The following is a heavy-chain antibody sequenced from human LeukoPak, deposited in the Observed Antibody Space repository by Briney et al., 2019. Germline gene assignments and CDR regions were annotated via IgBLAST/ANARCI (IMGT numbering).Heavy chain of an antibody. J-gene: IGHJ4*02. CDR3: ARESGSSGYYYFDY. D-gene: IGHD3-22*01. V-gene: IGHV3-21*01. CDR2: ISGSTSYI. Sequence: GGSLRLSCVASAFTFRTYSMHWVRQAPGKGLEWVSSISGSTSYIYYADSVRGRFTISRDNAKNSLYLQMNSLRAEDTAVYYCARESGSSGYYYFDYWGQGTLVTVSS. CDR1: AFTFRTYS.